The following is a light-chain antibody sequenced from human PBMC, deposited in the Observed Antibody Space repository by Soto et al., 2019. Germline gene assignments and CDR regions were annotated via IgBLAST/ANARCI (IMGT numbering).Light chain of an antibody. Sequence: SALTQPASVSGSPGQSITISCTGTSSGVGSYNYVSWYQQNPGKAPKLMIYEVSNRPSGVSHRFSGSRSGNTASLTISGLQSEDEADYYSISYTTSNTWVFGGGTKLTVL. CDR1: SSGVGSYNY. V-gene: IGLV2-14*01. CDR3: ISYTTSNTWV. CDR2: EVS. J-gene: IGLJ3*02.